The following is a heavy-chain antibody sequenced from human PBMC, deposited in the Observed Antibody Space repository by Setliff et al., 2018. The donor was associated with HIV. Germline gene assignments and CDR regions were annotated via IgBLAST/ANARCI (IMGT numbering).Heavy chain of an antibody. D-gene: IGHD6-19*01. CDR3: ARQKGYSSGWYIGSWFDP. V-gene: IGHV4-4*09. CDR1: GGSISSSY. Sequence: PSETLSLTCTVSGGSISSSYWSWIRQPPGKGLEWIGYIYTSGSTNYNPSLKSRVTISVDTSKNQFSLKLSSVTAADTAVYYCARQKGYSSGWYIGSWFDPWGQGTLVTVSS. CDR2: IYTSGST. J-gene: IGHJ5*02.